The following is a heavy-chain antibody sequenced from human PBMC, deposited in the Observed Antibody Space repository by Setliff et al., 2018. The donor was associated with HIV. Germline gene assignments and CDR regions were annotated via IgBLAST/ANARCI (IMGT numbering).Heavy chain of an antibody. CDR2: YYTSGIT. CDR3: AREERTSWPRVDY. D-gene: IGHD6-13*01. V-gene: IGHV4-61*02. J-gene: IGHJ4*02. Sequence: NPSETLSLTCTVSGGSISSDNYYWSWIRQPAGKGLEWIGRYYTSGITNYNPSLKSRVSISVDTSKNQFSLRLNSVTAADTALYYCAREERTSWPRVDYWGQGALVTVSS. CDR1: GGSISSDNYY.